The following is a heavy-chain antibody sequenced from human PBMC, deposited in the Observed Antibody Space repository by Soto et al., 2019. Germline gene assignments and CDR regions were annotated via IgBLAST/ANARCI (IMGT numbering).Heavy chain of an antibody. CDR2: ISGSGGST. CDR3: AKDLKKGEQWLVVDY. D-gene: IGHD6-19*01. J-gene: IGHJ4*02. Sequence: QPGGSLRLSCAASGFTFSSYAMSWVRQDPGKGLEWVSAISGSGGSTYYADSVKGRFTISRDNSKNTLYLQMNSLRAEDTAVYYCAKDLKKGEQWLVVDYWGQGTLVTVSS. CDR1: GFTFSSYA. V-gene: IGHV3-23*01.